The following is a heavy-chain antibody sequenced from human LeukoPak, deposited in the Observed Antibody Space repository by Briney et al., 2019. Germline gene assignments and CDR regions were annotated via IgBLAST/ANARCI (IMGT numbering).Heavy chain of an antibody. CDR2: IYPGDSDT. D-gene: IGHD2-2*01. V-gene: IGHV5-51*01. CDR3: ARQSLPAAMSDWFDP. CDR1: GYSFTSYW. Sequence: GESLKISCKGSGYSFTSYWIGWVRQMPGKGLEWMGIIYPGDSDTRYSPSFQGQVTISADKSISTAYLQWSSLKASDTAMYYCARQSLPAAMSDWFDPWGQGTLVTVSS. J-gene: IGHJ5*02.